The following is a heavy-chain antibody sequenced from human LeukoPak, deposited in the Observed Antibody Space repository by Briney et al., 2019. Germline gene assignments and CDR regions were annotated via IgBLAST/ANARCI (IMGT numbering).Heavy chain of an antibody. CDR1: GRSISSYY. V-gene: IGHV4-59*01. Sequence: SETLSLTCTVSGRSISSYYWRWVRPPPGKGLEWVGSIDYSGSTNYNPALKSRVTISVDTSKNQFSLKLSSVTAADTAVYYWARVIPGQLLGPSVFDYWGQGTLVTVSS. J-gene: IGHJ4*02. CDR3: ARVIPGQLLGPSVFDY. CDR2: IDYSGST. D-gene: IGHD6-19*01.